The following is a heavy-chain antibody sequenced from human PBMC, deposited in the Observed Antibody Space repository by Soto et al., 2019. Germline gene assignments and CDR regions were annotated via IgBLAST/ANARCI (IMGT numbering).Heavy chain of an antibody. D-gene: IGHD2-15*01. V-gene: IGHV1-3*01. CDR1: GYTSTNYG. J-gene: IGHJ6*03. Sequence: ASVKVSCKASGYTSTNYGMHWVRQAPGQRLEWMGWMNPGSGNTRYSQKFQGRVTITRNTSISTVYMELSSLRSEDTAVYYCARVGGYCSGGSCYDYMDVWGKGTTVTVSS. CDR2: MNPGSGNT. CDR3: ARVGGYCSGGSCYDYMDV.